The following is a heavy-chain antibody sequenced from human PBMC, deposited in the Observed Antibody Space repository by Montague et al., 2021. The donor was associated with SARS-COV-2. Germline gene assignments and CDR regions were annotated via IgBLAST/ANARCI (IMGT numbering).Heavy chain of an antibody. Sequence: SETLSLTCTVSGGSISSYYWSWIRQLPGKGLEWIGNVYYTGSTNYNPSLKSRVTIALDTSKNQFSLKLSSVTAADTAMYYCARELSCSGGSCGWFAPWGQGTLVTVSS. CDR3: ARELSCSGGSCGWFAP. CDR1: GGSISSYY. J-gene: IGHJ5*02. D-gene: IGHD2-15*01. V-gene: IGHV4-59*01. CDR2: VYYTGST.